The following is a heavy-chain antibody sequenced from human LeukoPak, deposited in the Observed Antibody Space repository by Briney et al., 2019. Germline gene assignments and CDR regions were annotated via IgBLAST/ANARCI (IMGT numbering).Heavy chain of an antibody. V-gene: IGHV1-8*01. CDR1: GYTFTSYD. Sequence: ASVKVSCKASGYTFTSYDINWVRQATGQGLEWMGWMNPNSGNTGYAQKFQGRVTMTRNTSISTAYMELSSLRSEDTAVYYCARGLKSRWVRGVITYFFDYWGQGTLVTVSS. J-gene: IGHJ4*02. CDR2: MNPNSGNT. CDR3: ARGLKSRWVRGVITYFFDY. D-gene: IGHD3-10*01.